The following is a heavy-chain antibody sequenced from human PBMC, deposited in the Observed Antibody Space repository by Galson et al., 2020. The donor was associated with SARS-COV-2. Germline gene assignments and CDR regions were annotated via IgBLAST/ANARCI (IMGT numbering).Heavy chain of an antibody. CDR3: ARGFSGSFYLPPPFDP. Sequence: SQTLSLTCAVDGGSLSGHYWIWIRQSTGKGLEWIGEISQRGINKYNPSLESRVTVSVDMSKNKFSLKMTSVTGADTAVYYCARGFSGSFYLPPPFDPWGQGTLVTVS. V-gene: IGHV4-34*01. CDR1: GGSLSGHY. CDR2: ISQRGIN. D-gene: IGHD1-26*01. J-gene: IGHJ5*02.